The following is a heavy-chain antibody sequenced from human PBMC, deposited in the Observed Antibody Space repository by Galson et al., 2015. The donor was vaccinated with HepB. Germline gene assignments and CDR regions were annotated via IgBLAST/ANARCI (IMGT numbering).Heavy chain of an antibody. CDR2: IYYDGNT. V-gene: IGHV4-59*08. CDR1: GASVTVSY. J-gene: IGHJ1*01. D-gene: IGHD3-10*01. Sequence: SETLSLTCTVSGASVTVSYWSWIRQPPGKGLQWIGYIYYDGNTNYNPSLKSRVTMSVDTSKNQFSLNLRSVTATDTAVYYCARHGFGSEDNVWGQGTLVAVSS. CDR3: ARHGFGSEDNV.